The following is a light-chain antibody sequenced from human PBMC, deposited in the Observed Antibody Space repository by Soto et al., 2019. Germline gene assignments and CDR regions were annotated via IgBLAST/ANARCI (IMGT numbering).Light chain of an antibody. CDR3: QQRSNWPLIT. V-gene: IGKV3-11*01. CDR2: DAS. CDR1: QSVSSY. J-gene: IGKJ5*01. Sequence: EIVLTQSPATLSLSPGERATLSCRASQSVSSYLAWYQQKPGQAPRLLIYDASNRATGIPARFSGSGSGTDFTLIISSLEAEDFAVYYCQQRSNWPLITFGQGTRLEIK.